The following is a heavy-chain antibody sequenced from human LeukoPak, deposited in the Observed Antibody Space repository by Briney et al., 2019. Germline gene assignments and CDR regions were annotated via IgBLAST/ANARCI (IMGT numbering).Heavy chain of an antibody. D-gene: IGHD6-19*01. CDR2: ISGSGDNT. CDR1: GFTFSSYA. CDR3: ARVDNNGLYSEYFDH. J-gene: IGHJ1*01. Sequence: GGSLRLSCAASGFTFSSYAMSWVRQAPGKGLEWVSVISGSGDNTYYADSVKGRFTTSRDNAKNSLFLQMHSLRAEDTAVYYCARVDNNGLYSEYFDHRGQGTLVTVSS. V-gene: IGHV3-23*01.